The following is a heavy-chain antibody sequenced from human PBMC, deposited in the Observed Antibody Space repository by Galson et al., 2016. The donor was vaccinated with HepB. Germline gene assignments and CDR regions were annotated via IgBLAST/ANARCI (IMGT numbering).Heavy chain of an antibody. Sequence: QSGAEVKKPGESLKISCQGSGYTFSDYWIGWVRQTPGKGLEYMGIIYPVDSDTKYSPSFQGPVTISVDKSTNTACLQWGSLNASDSAIYYCAKLALRQPGASRMDVWGQGTTVTVSS. CDR1: GYTFSDYW. J-gene: IGHJ6*02. V-gene: IGHV5-51*01. CDR2: IYPVDSDT. D-gene: IGHD3-10*01. CDR3: AKLALRQPGASRMDV.